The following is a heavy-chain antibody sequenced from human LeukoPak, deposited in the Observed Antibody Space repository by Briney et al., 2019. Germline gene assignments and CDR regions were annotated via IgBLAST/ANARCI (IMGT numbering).Heavy chain of an antibody. CDR2: ISGSGGST. CDR3: AKDQYYYDSSGYYPDAFDI. V-gene: IGHV3-23*01. CDR1: GFTFSSYG. D-gene: IGHD3-22*01. J-gene: IGHJ3*02. Sequence: GGSLRPSCAASGFTFSSYGMSWVRQAPGKGLEWVSAISGSGGSTYYADSVKGRFTISRDNSKNTLYLQMNSLRAEDTAVYYCAKDQYYYDSSGYYPDAFDIWGQGTMVTVSS.